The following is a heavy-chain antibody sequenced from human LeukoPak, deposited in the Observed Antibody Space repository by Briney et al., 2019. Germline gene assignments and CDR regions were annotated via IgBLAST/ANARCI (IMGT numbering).Heavy chain of an antibody. Sequence: ASVTVSCKASGYTFTSYDINWVRQATGQGLAWMGWMNPNSGNTGYAQKFQGRVTMTRDTSISTAYMELSSLRSEDTAVYYCARTHMAVTTYYWGQGTLVTVSS. CDR1: GYTFTSYD. CDR2: MNPNSGNT. D-gene: IGHD4-17*01. J-gene: IGHJ4*02. V-gene: IGHV1-8*01. CDR3: ARTHMAVTTYY.